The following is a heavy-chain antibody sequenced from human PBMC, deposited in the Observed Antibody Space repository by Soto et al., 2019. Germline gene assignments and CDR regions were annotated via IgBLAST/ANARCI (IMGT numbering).Heavy chain of an antibody. CDR3: AADPLRFLVWLWGFDP. Sequence: QMQLVQSGPEVKKPGTSVKVSCKASGFTFTSSAMQWVRQARGQRLAWIGWIVVGSGNTNYAQKFQERVTITRDMSTSTAYMELSSLRSEDTAVYYFAADPLRFLVWLWGFDPWGQGTLVTVSS. CDR1: GFTFTSSA. V-gene: IGHV1-58*02. CDR2: IVVGSGNT. J-gene: IGHJ5*02. D-gene: IGHD3-3*01.